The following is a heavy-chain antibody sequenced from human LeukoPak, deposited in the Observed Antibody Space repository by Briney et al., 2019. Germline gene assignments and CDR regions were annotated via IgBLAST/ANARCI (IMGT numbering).Heavy chain of an antibody. V-gene: IGHV3-23*01. Sequence: PGGSLRLSCAASGFTFSSYAMSWVRQAPGKRLEWVSAISGSGGSTYYADSVKGRFTISRDNSKNTLYLQMNSLRAEDMAVYYCAKASFGYSGYDPLDFDYWGQGTLVTVSS. CDR3: AKASFGYSGYDPLDFDY. D-gene: IGHD5-12*01. J-gene: IGHJ4*02. CDR2: ISGSGGST. CDR1: GFTFSSYA.